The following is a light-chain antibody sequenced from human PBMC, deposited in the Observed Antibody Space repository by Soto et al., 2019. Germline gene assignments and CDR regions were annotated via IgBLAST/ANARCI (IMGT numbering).Light chain of an antibody. V-gene: IGLV2-11*01. CDR1: SSDVGDYNY. Sequence: QSVLTQPRSVSGSPGQSVTISCTGTSSDVGDYNYVSWYQHHPGKAPKLTIYDVSKRPSGVPDRFSGSKSGNTASLTISGLQAEDEADYYCCSYGSGSTLYVFGAGTKVTVL. CDR2: DVS. J-gene: IGLJ1*01. CDR3: CSYGSGSTLYV.